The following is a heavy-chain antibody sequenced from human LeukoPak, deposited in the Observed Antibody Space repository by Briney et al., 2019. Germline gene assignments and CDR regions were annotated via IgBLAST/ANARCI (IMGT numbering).Heavy chain of an antibody. Sequence: GESLKISCKGSEYSFTSYWIGWVRQMPGKGLEWMGIIYPGDSDTRYSPSFQGQVTISADKSISTAYPQWSSLKASDTAMYYCARCDQYYDFWSGYYENWFDPWGQGTLVTVSS. D-gene: IGHD3-3*01. CDR2: IYPGDSDT. CDR3: ARCDQYYDFWSGYYENWFDP. V-gene: IGHV5-51*01. J-gene: IGHJ5*02. CDR1: EYSFTSYW.